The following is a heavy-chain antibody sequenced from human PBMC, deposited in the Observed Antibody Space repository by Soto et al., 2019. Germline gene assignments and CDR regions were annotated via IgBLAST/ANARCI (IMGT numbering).Heavy chain of an antibody. CDR3: ARDYSRRYYYMDV. J-gene: IGHJ6*03. CDR1: GFTFSDYY. Sequence: GGSLRLSCAASGFTFSDYYMSWIRQAPGKGLEWVSYISSSSSTIYYADSVKGRFTISRDNAKNSLYLQMNSLRAEDTAVYYCARDYSRRYYYMDVWGKGTTVTVSS. D-gene: IGHD5-18*01. CDR2: ISSSSSTI. V-gene: IGHV3-11*04.